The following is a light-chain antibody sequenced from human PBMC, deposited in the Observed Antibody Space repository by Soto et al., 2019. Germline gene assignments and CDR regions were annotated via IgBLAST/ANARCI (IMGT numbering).Light chain of an antibody. V-gene: IGKV3-20*01. CDR2: GAS. CDR1: QSVSSSS. Sequence: EIVLTQSPGTLSLSPGERATLSCRASQSVSSSSLAWYQQKPGQAPRLLIYGASSRATGIPDRFSGSGSGTDFTLTISRLEPEDFAVYYCQLYGSSPLTFGGGTKVDIK. J-gene: IGKJ4*01. CDR3: QLYGSSPLT.